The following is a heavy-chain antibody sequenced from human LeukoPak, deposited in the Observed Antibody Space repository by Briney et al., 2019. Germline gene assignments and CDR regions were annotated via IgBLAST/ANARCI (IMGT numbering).Heavy chain of an antibody. Sequence: SETLSLTCTVSGGSISSSSYYWGWIRQPPGKGLEWIGSIYYSGSTYYNPSLKSRVTISVDTSKNQFSLKLSSVTAADTAVYYCARDGSLDFWSGYYNPFFDYWGQGTLVTVSS. J-gene: IGHJ4*02. CDR1: GGSISSSSYY. D-gene: IGHD3-3*01. CDR2: IYYSGST. CDR3: ARDGSLDFWSGYYNPFFDY. V-gene: IGHV4-39*07.